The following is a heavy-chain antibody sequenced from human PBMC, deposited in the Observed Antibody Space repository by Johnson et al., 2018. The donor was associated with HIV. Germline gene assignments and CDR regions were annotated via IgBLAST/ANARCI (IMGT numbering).Heavy chain of an antibody. CDR3: AKNQHEQRVVPAARHAAFDI. D-gene: IGHD2-2*01. J-gene: IGHJ3*02. V-gene: IGHV3-23*04. Sequence: VQLVESGGGLVHPGGSLRLSCAASGFIFIDYVMSWVRQAPGKGLEWVSDISDRGDHTLYADSVRGRFIVSRDNTKTTMYLQMNSLRAEDTAIYYCAKNQHEQRVVPAARHAAFDIWGQGTMVTVSS. CDR2: ISDRGDHT. CDR1: GFIFIDYV.